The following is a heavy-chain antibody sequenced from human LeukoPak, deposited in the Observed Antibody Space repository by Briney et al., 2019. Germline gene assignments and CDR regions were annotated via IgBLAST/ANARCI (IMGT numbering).Heavy chain of an antibody. Sequence: ASVKVSCKASGYTFTNSDINWVRQATGQGLEWVGWMNTNSGKTGYVQSFQGRVTMTRDTSTSTAYMELSSLRSEDTAVYYCVRVNVLLPDYYGMDVWGQGTAVTVSS. CDR2: MNTNSGKT. CDR3: VRVNVLLPDYYGMDV. J-gene: IGHJ6*02. CDR1: GYTFTNSD. D-gene: IGHD2-15*01. V-gene: IGHV1-8*01.